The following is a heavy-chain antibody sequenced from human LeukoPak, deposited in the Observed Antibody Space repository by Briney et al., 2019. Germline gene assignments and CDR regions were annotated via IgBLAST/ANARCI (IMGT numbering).Heavy chain of an antibody. Sequence: ASVKVSCKASGYTFTSYYMHCVRQAPGQGLEWMGIINPSGGSTSYAQKFQGRVTMTTDTSTSTVYMELSSLRSEDTAVYYCARGDFVVVPAAMGYYYYGMDVWGKGTAVTVSS. J-gene: IGHJ6*04. CDR2: INPSGGST. CDR1: GYTFTSYY. CDR3: ARGDFVVVPAAMGYYYYGMDV. V-gene: IGHV1-46*01. D-gene: IGHD2-2*01.